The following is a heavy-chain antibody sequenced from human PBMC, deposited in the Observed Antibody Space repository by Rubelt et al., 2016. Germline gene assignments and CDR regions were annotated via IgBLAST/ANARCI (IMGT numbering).Heavy chain of an antibody. CDR3: AGGRNCMASTCYSSNWFDT. CDR1: GDSISTNNW. D-gene: IGHD2-21*02. J-gene: IGHJ5*02. Sequence: QVQLQESGPGLVKPSGTLSLICAVSGDSISTNNWWTWVRQSPGKGLEWIGEIFHRGTTNNNPSLNSRVTISLDKSKNQFALNLASVTAADTAANYCAGGRNCMASTCYSSNWFDTWGQGILVTVSS. V-gene: IGHV4-4*02. CDR2: IFHRGTT.